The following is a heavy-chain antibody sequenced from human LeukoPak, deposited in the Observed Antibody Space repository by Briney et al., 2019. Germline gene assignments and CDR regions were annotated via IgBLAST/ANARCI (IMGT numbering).Heavy chain of an antibody. J-gene: IGHJ4*02. CDR3: ARVFPLTGGGFDC. CDR1: GYTFTSYA. D-gene: IGHD7-27*01. CDR2: INAGNGNT. Sequence: ASVTVSCKASGYTFTSYAMHWVRQAPGQRLEWMGWINAGNGNTKYSQKFQGRVTITRDTSASTAYMELSSLRSEDTAVYYCARVFPLTGGGFDCWGQGTLVTVSS. V-gene: IGHV1-3*01.